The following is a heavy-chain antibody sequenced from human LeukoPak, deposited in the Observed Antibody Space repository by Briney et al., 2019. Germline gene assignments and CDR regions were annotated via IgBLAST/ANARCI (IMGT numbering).Heavy chain of an antibody. V-gene: IGHV1-3*01. Sequence: ASVKVSCKASGYTFTGYYMHWVRQAPGQGLEWMGWLNAGEGRTRYSQRFQGRVTITSDTSANTDFIELSSLTYEDTAVYYCARNYGGNSGAFDIWGQGTMVIVSS. CDR2: LNAGEGRT. CDR1: GYTFTGYY. D-gene: IGHD4-23*01. J-gene: IGHJ3*02. CDR3: ARNYGGNSGAFDI.